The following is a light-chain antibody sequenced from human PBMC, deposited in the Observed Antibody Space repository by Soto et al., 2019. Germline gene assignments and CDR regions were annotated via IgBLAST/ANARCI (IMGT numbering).Light chain of an antibody. Sequence: EIVITQSPVTLSVSPGERATLSCRASQSVSSNLAWYQQKPGQAPRLLIYGASTRATGLPARFSGSGSGTEFTLTISSLQSEDFAVYYCQQYNNWPPGTFGQGTRLEI. CDR3: QQYNNWPPGT. CDR1: QSVSSN. J-gene: IGKJ5*01. V-gene: IGKV3-15*01. CDR2: GAS.